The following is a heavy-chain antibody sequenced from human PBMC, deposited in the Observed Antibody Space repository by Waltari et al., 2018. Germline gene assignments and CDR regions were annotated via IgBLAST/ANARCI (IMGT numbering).Heavy chain of an antibody. D-gene: IGHD3-22*01. J-gene: IGHJ4*02. Sequence: QVHLVQSGAEVTKPGASVKVSCKASGYTFTAYAIHWGRQAPGQALEWMGWIHPNSGASNYAQKFQGRVTMTRDTSVSTVYMELSSLTSDDTAVYYCARGYYDSSGFYPFDYWGQGTLASVSS. CDR3: ARGYYDSSGFYPFDY. CDR1: GYTFTAYA. V-gene: IGHV1-2*02. CDR2: IHPNSGAS.